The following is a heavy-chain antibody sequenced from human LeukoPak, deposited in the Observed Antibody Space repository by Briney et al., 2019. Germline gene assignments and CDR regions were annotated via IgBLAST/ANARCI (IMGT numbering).Heavy chain of an antibody. D-gene: IGHD2-8*02. J-gene: IGHJ4*02. V-gene: IGHV3-23*01. CDR3: AKVGESGGVWKYYFDY. Sequence: GGSLRLSCAASGFTFSSYAMSWVRQAPGKGLERVSAISGGGGSTYYTDSVKGRFTISRDNSKNTLYLQMNSLRAEDTAVYYCAKVGESGGVWKYYFDYWGQGILVTVSS. CDR2: ISGGGGST. CDR1: GFTFSSYA.